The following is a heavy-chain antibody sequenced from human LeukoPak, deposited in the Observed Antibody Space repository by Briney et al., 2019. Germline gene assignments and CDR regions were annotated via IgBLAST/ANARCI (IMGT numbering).Heavy chain of an antibody. V-gene: IGHV3-33*01. CDR3: ARETGIIGRDSRVDY. CDR2: IRYDGSEK. Sequence: GGSLRLSCAASGFTFSRHGMHWVRQAPGKGLEWVAIIRYDGSEKYYADSVDGRFTISKDNSRDTLYLEMDSLRVDDTAVYYCARETGIIGRDSRVDYWGQGALVTVSS. J-gene: IGHJ4*02. D-gene: IGHD1-14*01. CDR1: GFTFSRHG.